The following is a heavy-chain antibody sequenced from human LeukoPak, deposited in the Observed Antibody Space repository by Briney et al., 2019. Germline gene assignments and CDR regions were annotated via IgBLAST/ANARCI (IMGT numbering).Heavy chain of an antibody. Sequence: SETLSPTCAVYGGSFSGYYWSWIRQPPGKGLEWIGEINHSGSTNYNPSLKSRVTISVDTSKNQFSLKLSSVTAADTAVYYCARIRITKIVVVINDAFDIWGQGTMVTVSS. CDR3: ARIRITKIVVVINDAFDI. D-gene: IGHD3-22*01. V-gene: IGHV4-34*01. CDR1: GGSFSGYY. CDR2: INHSGST. J-gene: IGHJ3*02.